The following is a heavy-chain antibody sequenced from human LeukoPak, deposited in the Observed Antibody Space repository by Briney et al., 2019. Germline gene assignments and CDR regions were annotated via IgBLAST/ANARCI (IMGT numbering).Heavy chain of an antibody. V-gene: IGHV4-4*07. CDR1: GGSISSYY. J-gene: IGHJ5*02. CDR2: IYTSGST. CDR3: ARGVAALGYNWFDP. Sequence: SETLSLTCTVSGGSISSYYWSWIRQPAGKGLGWIGRIYTSGSTNYNPSLKSRVTMSVDTSKNQFSLKLSSVTAADTAVYYCARGVAALGYNWFDPWGQGTLVTVSS. D-gene: IGHD6-6*01.